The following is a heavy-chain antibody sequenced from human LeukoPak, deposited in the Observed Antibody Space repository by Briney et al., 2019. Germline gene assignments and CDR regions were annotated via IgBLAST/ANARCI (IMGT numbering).Heavy chain of an antibody. CDR1: GGSVSSHY. D-gene: IGHD2/OR15-2a*01. CDR2: IYSGGST. CDR3: ANSMSMDFQY. V-gene: IGHV4-4*07. J-gene: IGHJ4*02. Sequence: PSETLSLTCTVSGGSVSSHYWNWIRQPAGKGLEWIGRIYSGGSTNYNPSLESRVTISLDRSKNQFSLKLTSVTAADAAVYYCANSMSMDFQYWGQGTLVTVSS.